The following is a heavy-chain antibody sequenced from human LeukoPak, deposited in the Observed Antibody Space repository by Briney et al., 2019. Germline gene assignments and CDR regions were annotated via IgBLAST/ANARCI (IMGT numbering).Heavy chain of an antibody. CDR1: GFTFSSYG. V-gene: IGHV3-33*01. CDR3: ARESGTTVAFDI. CDR2: IWYDGSNK. Sequence: GGSLRLSCAASGFTFSSYGMHGVRQAPGKGLEWVAVIWYDGSNKYYADSVKGRFTISRDNSKNTLYLQMNSLRAEDTAVYYCARESGTTVAFDIWGQGTMVTVSS. D-gene: IGHD1-1*01. J-gene: IGHJ3*02.